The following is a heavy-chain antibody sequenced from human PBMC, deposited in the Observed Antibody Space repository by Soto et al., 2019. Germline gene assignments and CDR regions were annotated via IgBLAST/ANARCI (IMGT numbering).Heavy chain of an antibody. CDR2: IYYSGTT. D-gene: IGHD1-26*01. CDR3: ARREIQGPIDY. CDR1: GYSISSSNW. Sequence: QVQLQESGPGLVKPSDTLSLTCAVSGYSISSSNWWGWIRQPPGKGLEWIGYIYYSGTTYYNPSLKXRVXMSVDTSKHQFSLKLTSVTAVDTAVYYCARREIQGPIDYWGQGTWSPSPQ. J-gene: IGHJ4*02. V-gene: IGHV4-28*01.